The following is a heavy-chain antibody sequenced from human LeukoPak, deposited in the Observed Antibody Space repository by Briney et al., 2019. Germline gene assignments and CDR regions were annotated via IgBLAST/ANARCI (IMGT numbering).Heavy chain of an antibody. Sequence: GGSLRLSCAASAFTFSSFGMHWVRQAPGKGLEWVTFIRYDGSNKYYADSVKGRFTISRDNSKNTLYLQMNSLRAEDTAVYYCAKDWGSYYDFWSVPYYYYMDVWGKGTTVTVS. V-gene: IGHV3-30*02. CDR1: AFTFSSFG. J-gene: IGHJ6*03. CDR2: IRYDGSNK. CDR3: AKDWGSYYDFWSVPYYYYMDV. D-gene: IGHD3-3*01.